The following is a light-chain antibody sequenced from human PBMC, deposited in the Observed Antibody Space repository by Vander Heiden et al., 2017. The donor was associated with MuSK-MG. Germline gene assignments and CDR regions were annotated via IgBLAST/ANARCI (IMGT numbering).Light chain of an antibody. J-gene: IGLJ2*01. CDR3: QSYDSSLSGFVV. CDR2: GNS. Sequence: QSVLPQPPSVSGAPGQRVTISCTGSSSNIGAGYDGHWYQQLPGTAHKLLIYGNSNRPSGVPDRFSGSKSGTSASLAITGLQAEDEADYYCQSYDSSLSGFVVFGGGTKLTVL. V-gene: IGLV1-40*01. CDR1: SSNIGAGYD.